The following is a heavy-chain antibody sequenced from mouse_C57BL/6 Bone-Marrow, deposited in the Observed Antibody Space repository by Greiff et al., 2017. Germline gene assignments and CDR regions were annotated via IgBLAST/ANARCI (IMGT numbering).Heavy chain of an antibody. D-gene: IGHD1-1*01. CDR1: GYTFTDYY. CDR3: ARGDTTGRFSYYFDY. CDR2: INPYNGGT. V-gene: IGHV1-19*01. Sequence: EVQLQQSGPVLVKPGASVKMSCKASGYTFTDYYMNWVKQSHGKSLEWIGVINPYNGGTSYNQKFKGKATLTVDKSSSTAYMELNSLTSEDSAVYYCARGDTTGRFSYYFDYWGQGTTLTVSS. J-gene: IGHJ2*01.